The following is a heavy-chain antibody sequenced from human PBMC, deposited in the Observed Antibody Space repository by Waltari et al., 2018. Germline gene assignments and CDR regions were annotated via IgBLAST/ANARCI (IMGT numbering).Heavy chain of an antibody. Sequence: QVQLQQWGAGLLKPSETLSLTCAVYGGSFSGYYWSWIRQPPGKGLEWIGEINHSGSTNYNPSLKSRVTISVDTSKNQFSLKLSSVTAADTAVYYCARHRGYSSSWHRWGHGTLVTVSS. D-gene: IGHD6-13*01. CDR2: INHSGST. CDR1: GGSFSGYY. J-gene: IGHJ5*02. CDR3: ARHRGYSSSWHR. V-gene: IGHV4-34*01.